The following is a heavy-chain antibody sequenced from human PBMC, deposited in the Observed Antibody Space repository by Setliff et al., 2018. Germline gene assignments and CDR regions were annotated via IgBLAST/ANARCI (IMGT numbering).Heavy chain of an antibody. J-gene: IGHJ2*01. CDR1: GGSVTSHY. Sequence: SETLSLTCAVSGGSVTSHYWSWIRQPPGKGLEWIGFIFYSGDTNSNPSLKSRVTMSVDTSKNQFSLKLNSVTAADTAVYFCARDGSYYDRGGNRTWFFDLWGRGTLVTVSS. CDR2: IFYSGDT. CDR3: ARDGSYYDRGGNRTWFFDL. D-gene: IGHD3-22*01. V-gene: IGHV4-59*02.